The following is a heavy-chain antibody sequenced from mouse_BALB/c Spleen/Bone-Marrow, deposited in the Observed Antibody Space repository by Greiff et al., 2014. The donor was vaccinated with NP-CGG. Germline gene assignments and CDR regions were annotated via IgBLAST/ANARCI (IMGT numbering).Heavy chain of an antibody. CDR3: ARDRYGYTATFDY. J-gene: IGHJ2*01. D-gene: IGHD1-2*01. V-gene: IGHV14-3*02. CDR2: IDPANGNT. CDR1: GFNIKDTY. Sequence: EVQRVESGAELVKPGASVKLSCTASGFNIKDTYMHWVKQSPEQGLEWIGRIDPANGNTKYDPKFQGKATITADTASNTAYLQLSSLTSEDTAVYYCARDRYGYTATFDYWGQGTTLTVSS.